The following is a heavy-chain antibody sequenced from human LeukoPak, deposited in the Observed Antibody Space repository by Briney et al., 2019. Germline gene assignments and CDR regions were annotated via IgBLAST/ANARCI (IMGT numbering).Heavy chain of an antibody. V-gene: IGHV3-23*01. CDR1: GFSISNSA. CDR2: IVASSGST. D-gene: IGHD5-12*01. Sequence: GSLKLSCAASGFSISNSAMSWVRQAPGKGLEWVSLIVASSGSTFYADSVKGRFTISRDSSKNTLYLQMNSLRAEDMAVYFCAKGAYDYIEMGYFDYWGQGTLVTVSS. J-gene: IGHJ4*02. CDR3: AKGAYDYIEMGYFDY.